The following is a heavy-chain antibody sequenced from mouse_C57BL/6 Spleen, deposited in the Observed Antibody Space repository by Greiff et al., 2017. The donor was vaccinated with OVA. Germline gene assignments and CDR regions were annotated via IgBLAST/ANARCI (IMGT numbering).Heavy chain of an antibody. Sequence: EVQRVESEGGLVQPGSSMKLSCTASGFTFRDYYMAWVRQVPEKGLEWVANINYDGSSTYYLDSLKSRFIISRDNAKNILYLQMSSLKSEDTATYYCARDGYGSSYVWYFDVWGTGTTVTVSS. V-gene: IGHV5-16*01. D-gene: IGHD1-1*01. CDR3: ARDGYGSSYVWYFDV. CDR2: INYDGSST. J-gene: IGHJ1*03. CDR1: GFTFRDYY.